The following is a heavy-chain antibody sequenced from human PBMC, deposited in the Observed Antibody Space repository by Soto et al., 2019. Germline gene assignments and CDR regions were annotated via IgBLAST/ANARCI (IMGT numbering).Heavy chain of an antibody. J-gene: IGHJ4*02. Sequence: VGSLRLSCAASGFSFSSYSMNWVRQAPGKGLEWVSYISSSSSTIYYADSVKGRFTISRDNAKNSLYLQMNSLRAEDTAVYYCARDQEESSTSFYFDYWGQGTLVTVSS. V-gene: IGHV3-48*01. CDR3: ARDQEESSTSFYFDY. CDR1: GFSFSSYS. CDR2: ISSSSSTI. D-gene: IGHD2-2*01.